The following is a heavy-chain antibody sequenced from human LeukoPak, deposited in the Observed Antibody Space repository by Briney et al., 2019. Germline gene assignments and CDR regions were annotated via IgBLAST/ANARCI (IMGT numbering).Heavy chain of an antibody. Sequence: GASVKVSCKASGYTFTSYYMHWVRQAPGQGLEWMGIINPSGGSTSYAQKFQGRVTMTRDMSTSTVYMELSSLRSEDTAVYYCARRAGTVTTFYYYYYMDVWGKGTTVTVSS. CDR2: INPSGGST. J-gene: IGHJ6*03. CDR3: ARRAGTVTTFYYYYYMDV. D-gene: IGHD4-17*01. CDR1: GYTFTSYY. V-gene: IGHV1-46*01.